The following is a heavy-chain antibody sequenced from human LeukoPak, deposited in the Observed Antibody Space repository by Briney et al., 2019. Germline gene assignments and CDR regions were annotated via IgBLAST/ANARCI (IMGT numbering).Heavy chain of an antibody. CDR3: ARGRYYDFWSGYYSWFDP. CDR1: GYTFTGYY. D-gene: IGHD3-3*01. V-gene: IGHV1-2*02. Sequence: ASVKVSCKASGYTFTGYYMHWVRQAPGQGLEWMGWINPNSGGTNYAQKFQGRVTMTRDTSISTAYMELSRLRSDDTAVYYCARGRYYDFWSGYYSWFDPWGQGTLVTVSS. J-gene: IGHJ5*02. CDR2: INPNSGGT.